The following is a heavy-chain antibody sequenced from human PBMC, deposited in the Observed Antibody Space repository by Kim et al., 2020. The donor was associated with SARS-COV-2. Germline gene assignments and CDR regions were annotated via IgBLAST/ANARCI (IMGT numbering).Heavy chain of an antibody. V-gene: IGHV4-59*01. CDR3: ARVPRAGGNYYYYGMDV. J-gene: IGHJ6*02. D-gene: IGHD2-15*01. CDR2: IYYSGST. Sequence: SETLSLTCTVSGGSISSYYWSWIRQPPGKGLEWIGYIYYSGSTNYNPSLKSRVTISVDTSKNQFSLKLSSVTAADTAVYYCARVPRAGGNYYYYGMDVWGQGTTVTVSS. CDR1: GGSISSYY.